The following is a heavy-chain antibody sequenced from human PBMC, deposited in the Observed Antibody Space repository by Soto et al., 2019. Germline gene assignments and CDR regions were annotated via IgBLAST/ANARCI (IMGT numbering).Heavy chain of an antibody. V-gene: IGHV3-30*18. D-gene: IGHD3-10*01. CDR2: ISYDGSNK. J-gene: IGHJ4*02. CDR1: GFTFSSYG. CDR3: AKDPLLWFGEPRPYYFDY. Sequence: QVQLVESGGGVVQPGRSLRLSCAASGFTFSSYGMHGVRQAPGKGLEWVAVISYDGSNKYYADSVKGRFTISRDNSKNTLYLQMNSLRAEDTAVYYCAKDPLLWFGEPRPYYFDYWGQGTLVTVSS.